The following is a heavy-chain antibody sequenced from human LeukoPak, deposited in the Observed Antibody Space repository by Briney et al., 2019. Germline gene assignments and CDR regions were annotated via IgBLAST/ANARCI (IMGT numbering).Heavy chain of an antibody. CDR1: GGSISSYY. J-gene: IGHJ6*03. V-gene: IGHV4-4*07. D-gene: IGHD1-26*01. Sequence: SETLSLTCTVSGGSISSYYWSWIRQPAGKGLEWIGRIYTSGSTNYNPSLKSRVTMSVDTSENQFSLKLSSVTAADTAVYYCARGPSGSFYYYYYYKDVWGKGTTVTVSS. CDR3: ARGPSGSFYYYYYYKDV. CDR2: IYTSGST.